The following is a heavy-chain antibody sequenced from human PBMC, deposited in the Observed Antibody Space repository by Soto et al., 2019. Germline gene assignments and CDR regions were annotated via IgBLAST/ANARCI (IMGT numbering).Heavy chain of an antibody. D-gene: IGHD1-1*01. CDR2: IYATGTT. Sequence: SETLSLTCTVSGASISGFYWRWIRKSAGKGLEWIGRIYATGTTDYNPSLKSRVMMSVDTSKKQFSLKLRSVTAADTAVYYCVRDGTKTLRDWFDPWGQGISVTVSS. CDR3: VRDGTKTLRDWFDP. V-gene: IGHV4-4*07. CDR1: GASISGFY. J-gene: IGHJ5*02.